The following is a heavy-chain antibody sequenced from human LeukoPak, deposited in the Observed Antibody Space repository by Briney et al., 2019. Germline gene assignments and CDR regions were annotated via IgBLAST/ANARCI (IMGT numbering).Heavy chain of an antibody. Sequence: SETLSLTCTVSGGSISSSSYYWGWIRQPPGKGLEWIGSIYYSGSTYYNPSLKSRVTISVDTSKNQFSLKLSSVTAADTAVYYCATLSSGLVSPFDPWGQGTLVTVSS. D-gene: IGHD6-19*01. V-gene: IGHV4-39*01. CDR1: GGSISSSSYY. CDR2: IYYSGST. J-gene: IGHJ5*02. CDR3: ATLSSGLVSPFDP.